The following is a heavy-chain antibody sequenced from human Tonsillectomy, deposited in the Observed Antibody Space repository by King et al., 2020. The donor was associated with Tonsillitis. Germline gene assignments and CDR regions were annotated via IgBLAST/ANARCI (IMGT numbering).Heavy chain of an antibody. CDR2: ISYDGSDK. V-gene: IGHV3-30*04. CDR1: GFTFSIYA. D-gene: IGHD4-17*01. J-gene: IGHJ4*02. CDR3: ARNPYGDYYFDY. Sequence: GQLVQSGGGVVQTGRSLRLSCAASGFTFSIYAMHWVRQAPGKGLEWVAVISYDGSDKYYADSVKGRFTISRDNSKNTLYLQMNSLRAEDTAVYYCARNPYGDYYFDYWGQGTLVTVSS.